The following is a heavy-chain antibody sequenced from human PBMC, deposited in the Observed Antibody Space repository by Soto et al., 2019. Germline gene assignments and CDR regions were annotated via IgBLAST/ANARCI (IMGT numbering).Heavy chain of an antibody. CDR1: GFTFSGYG. V-gene: IGHV3-33*01. D-gene: IGHD1-1*01. CDR3: ARGTGHFDY. Sequence: QVQLVECGGGVVQAGRSLRLSCAASGFTFSGYGMHWVRQAPGKGLEWVAGIWHDGTNKYYADSVKGRFTISRDNSKNTLYLQMNSLRAEDTAVYFCARGTGHFDYWGQGTLVTVSS. J-gene: IGHJ4*02. CDR2: IWHDGTNK.